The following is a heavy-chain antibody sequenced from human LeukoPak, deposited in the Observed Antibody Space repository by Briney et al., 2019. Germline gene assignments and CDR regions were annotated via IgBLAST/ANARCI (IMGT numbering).Heavy chain of an antibody. CDR2: MNPNSGNT. Sequence: ASVKVSCKASGYTFTSYDINWVRRATGQGLGWMGWMNPNSGNTGYAQKFQGRVTITRNTSISTAYMELSSLRSEDTAVYYCARGNVLLWFGELSHFDYWGQGTLVTVSS. V-gene: IGHV1-8*03. CDR1: GYTFTSYD. D-gene: IGHD3-10*01. CDR3: ARGNVLLWFGELSHFDY. J-gene: IGHJ4*02.